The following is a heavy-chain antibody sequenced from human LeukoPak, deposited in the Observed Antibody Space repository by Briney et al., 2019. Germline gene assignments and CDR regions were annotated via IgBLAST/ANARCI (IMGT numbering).Heavy chain of an antibody. D-gene: IGHD1-26*01. CDR3: ARESSVGAHKAFDY. Sequence: QPGGSLRLSCAASGFTFSSYWMHWVRQAPGKGLVWVSRIKSDGSSKSYADSVKGRFTISRDKAKNTLYMQMNSLKAEDTAVYYCARESSVGAHKAFDYWGQGTLVTVSS. V-gene: IGHV3-74*01. J-gene: IGHJ4*02. CDR1: GFTFSSYW. CDR2: IKSDGSSK.